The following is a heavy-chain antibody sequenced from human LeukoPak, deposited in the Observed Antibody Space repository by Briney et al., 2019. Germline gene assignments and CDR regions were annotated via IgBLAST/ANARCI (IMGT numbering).Heavy chain of an antibody. D-gene: IGHD2-2*01. CDR2: IIPIFGTA. CDR1: GGTFSSYA. V-gene: IGHV1-69*13. Sequence: GASVKVSCKASGGTFSSYAISWVRQAPGQGLEWMGGIIPIFGTANYAQKFQGRVTITADESTSTAYMELSSLRSEDTAVYYCARTVPAATGGDAFDIWGQGTMVTVSS. J-gene: IGHJ3*02. CDR3: ARTVPAATGGDAFDI.